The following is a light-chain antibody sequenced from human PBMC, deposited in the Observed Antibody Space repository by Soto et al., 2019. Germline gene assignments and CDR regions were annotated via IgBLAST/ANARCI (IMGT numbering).Light chain of an antibody. CDR1: QRLVHSDGIAY. J-gene: IGKJ5*01. CDR2: KVS. Sequence: DVVMTQSPLSRPVTLVHPASISCRSNQRLVHSDGIAYFSWFQQRPGRPPRRLIYKVSNRDSGVPARFSGSGSGTDFALKISRVEAEDVGVYYCMQGTHWPITFGQGTRLEIK. V-gene: IGKV2-30*02. CDR3: MQGTHWPIT.